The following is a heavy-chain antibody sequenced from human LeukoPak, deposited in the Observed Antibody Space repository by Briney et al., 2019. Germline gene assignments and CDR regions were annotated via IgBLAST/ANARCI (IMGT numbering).Heavy chain of an antibody. CDR1: GGTFSSYA. D-gene: IGHD3-10*01. Sequence: SVTVSCTASGGTFSSYAISWVRQAPGQGLEWMGGIIPIFGTANYAQKFQGRVTITADESTSTAYMELSSLRSEDTAVYYCASPSVVRGVIPYYGMDVWGQGTTVTVSS. V-gene: IGHV1-69*01. J-gene: IGHJ6*02. CDR2: IIPIFGTA. CDR3: ASPSVVRGVIPYYGMDV.